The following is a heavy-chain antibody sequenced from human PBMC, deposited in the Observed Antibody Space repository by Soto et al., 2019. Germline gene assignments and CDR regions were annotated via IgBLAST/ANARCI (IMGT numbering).Heavy chain of an antibody. Sequence: ASVKVSCKASGYTFTSHGISWVRQAPGQGLEWIGWVGAYNGNTNYPQKLQGRVTMTADTSTSTAYMELRSLRSDDTAVYYCARDSIFFCCGASCYNAFDICGRGTMVTVS. CDR1: GYTFTSHG. J-gene: IGHJ3*02. CDR2: VGAYNGNT. V-gene: IGHV1-18*01. D-gene: IGHD2-2*02. CDR3: ARDSIFFCCGASCYNAFDI.